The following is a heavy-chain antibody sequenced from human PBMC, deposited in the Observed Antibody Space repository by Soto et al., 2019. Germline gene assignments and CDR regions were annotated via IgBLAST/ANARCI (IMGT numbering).Heavy chain of an antibody. CDR3: ARNTDHRLVRGWLDP. CDR2: ISHDGSHE. Sequence: LRLSCAASGLSFSSSAMHWVRQAPGKGLEWVAMISHDGSHEYHGDSVKGRFSVSRDNSHNILHLQTNSLRIEDTAVYFCARNTDHRLVRGWLDPWGQGTLVTVSS. CDR1: GLSFSSSA. J-gene: IGHJ5*02. D-gene: IGHD3-10*01. V-gene: IGHV3-30-3*01.